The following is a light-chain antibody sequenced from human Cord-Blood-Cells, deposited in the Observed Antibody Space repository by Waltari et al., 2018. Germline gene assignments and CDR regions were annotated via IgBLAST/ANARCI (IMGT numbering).Light chain of an antibody. CDR3: QQYNNWPPLT. CDR2: GAS. Sequence: EIVMTQSPPTLPVSPGEEATLSCRASQTVSSNLAWYQQKPGKAPRLLIYGASTRATGIPARFSGSGSWTEFTLTISSLQSEDFAVYYWQQYNNWPPLTFGGGTKVEIK. J-gene: IGKJ4*01. V-gene: IGKV3-15*01. CDR1: QTVSSN.